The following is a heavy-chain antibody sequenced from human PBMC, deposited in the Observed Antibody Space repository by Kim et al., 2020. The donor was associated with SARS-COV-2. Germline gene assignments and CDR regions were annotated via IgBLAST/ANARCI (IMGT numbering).Heavy chain of an antibody. CDR3: AREGGSGRPYG. D-gene: IGHD3-10*01. CDR2: ISSSGPSV. Sequence: GGSLRLSCIASGFTFSSYEMNWVRQAPGKGLEWVSYISSSGPSVDYADSVKGRFTVSRDNAKNSLYLQMNTLRPEDTAVYYCAREGGSGRPYG. V-gene: IGHV3-48*03. CDR1: GFTFSSYE. J-gene: IGHJ6*01.